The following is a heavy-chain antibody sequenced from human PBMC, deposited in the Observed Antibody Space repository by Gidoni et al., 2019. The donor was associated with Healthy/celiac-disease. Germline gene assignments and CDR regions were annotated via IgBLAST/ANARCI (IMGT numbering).Heavy chain of an antibody. CDR3: AREWFGEYYYGMDV. CDR2: IYYSGST. V-gene: IGHV4-59*01. CDR1: GGSISSYY. D-gene: IGHD3-10*01. Sequence: QVQLQESGPGLVKPSETLSLTCTVSGGSISSYYWSWIRQPPGKGLEWIGYIYYSGSTNYNPSLKSRVTISVDTSKNQFSLKLSSVTAADTAVYYCAREWFGEYYYGMDVWGQGTTVTVSS. J-gene: IGHJ6*02.